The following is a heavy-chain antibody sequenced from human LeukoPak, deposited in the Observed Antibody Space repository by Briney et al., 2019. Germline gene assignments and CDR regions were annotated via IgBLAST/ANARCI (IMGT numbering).Heavy chain of an antibody. Sequence: SETLSLTRTVSGGSISSYYWSWIRQPPGKGLEWIGYIYYSGSTNYNPSPKSRVTISVDTSKNQFSLKLSSVTAADTAVYYCARDPSWEWNWFDPWGQGTLVTVSS. CDR2: IYYSGST. CDR3: ARDPSWEWNWFDP. J-gene: IGHJ5*02. V-gene: IGHV4-59*01. D-gene: IGHD3-3*01. CDR1: GGSISSYY.